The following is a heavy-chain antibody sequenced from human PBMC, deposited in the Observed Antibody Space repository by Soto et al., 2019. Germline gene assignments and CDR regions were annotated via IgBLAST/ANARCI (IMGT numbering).Heavy chain of an antibody. V-gene: IGHV1-69*12. Sequence: QVQLVQSGAEVKKPGSSVKVSCKASGGTFSSYAISWVRQAPGQGLEWMGGIIPIFGTRNYAQKFQGRVTITADEFTSTAYRELSSLRSEDTAVYYCATEARTTAGRANDYWGQGTLVTVSS. CDR1: GGTFSSYA. D-gene: IGHD6-13*01. J-gene: IGHJ4*02. CDR3: ATEARTTAGRANDY. CDR2: IIPIFGTR.